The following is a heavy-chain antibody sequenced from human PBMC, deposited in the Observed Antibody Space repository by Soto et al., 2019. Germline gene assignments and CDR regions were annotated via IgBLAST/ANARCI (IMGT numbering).Heavy chain of an antibody. D-gene: IGHD4-4*01. J-gene: IGHJ4*02. Sequence: QVQLVESGGGVVQPGTSLRLSCAASGFTFSNSGMHWVRQAPGKGLEWVAAISYDGTNKDYADSVKGRFTISRDNAKNTLYLQMNSLSSDDTAVYYCANRNDYNDPLFAYWGQGTLVTVSS. CDR3: ANRNDYNDPLFAY. CDR1: GFTFSNSG. V-gene: IGHV3-30*18. CDR2: ISYDGTNK.